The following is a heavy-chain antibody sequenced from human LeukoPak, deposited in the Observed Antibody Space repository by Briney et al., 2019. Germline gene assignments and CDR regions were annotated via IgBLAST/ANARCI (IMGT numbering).Heavy chain of an antibody. D-gene: IGHD2-15*01. CDR2: FYSGGST. CDR1: GFTVSSNY. V-gene: IGHV3-53*01. Sequence: GGSLRLSCAASGFTVSSNYMSWVRQAPGKGLEWVSIFYSGGSTYYADSVKGRFTISRDLSKNTVYLQMKSLRAEDTAVYYCARDHCSGDSCKIDYWGQGTLVTVSS. CDR3: ARDHCSGDSCKIDY. J-gene: IGHJ4*02.